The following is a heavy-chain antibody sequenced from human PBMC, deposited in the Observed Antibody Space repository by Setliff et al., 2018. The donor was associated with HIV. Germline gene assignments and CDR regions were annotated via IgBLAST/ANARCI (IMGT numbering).Heavy chain of an antibody. Sequence: ASVKVSCKASGYTFNNYGISWVQQAPGQGLEWMGWINTHSGYTNYAQNVQGRVTVTMDTSTSTAYMELRRLKSDDTAVYYCARGKTWLRFLDYWGQGTLVTVSS. CDR2: INTHSGYT. V-gene: IGHV1-18*01. CDR3: ARGKTWLRFLDY. CDR1: GYTFNNYG. D-gene: IGHD5-12*01. J-gene: IGHJ4*02.